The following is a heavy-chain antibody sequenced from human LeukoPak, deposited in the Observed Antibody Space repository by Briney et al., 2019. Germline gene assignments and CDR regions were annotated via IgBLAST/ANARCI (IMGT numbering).Heavy chain of an antibody. CDR1: GFTFSSYS. CDR3: AKIMITFGVDY. Sequence: GGSLRLSCAASGFTFSSYSMNWVRQAPGKGLEWVSYISSGGSSIYYADSVKGRFTISRDNSKNTLYLQMNSLRAEDTAVYYCAKIMITFGVDYWGQGTLVTVSS. D-gene: IGHD3-16*01. CDR2: ISSGGSSI. J-gene: IGHJ4*02. V-gene: IGHV3-48*01.